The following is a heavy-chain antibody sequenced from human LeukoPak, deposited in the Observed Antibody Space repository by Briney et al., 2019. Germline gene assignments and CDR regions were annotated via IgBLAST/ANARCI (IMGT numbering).Heavy chain of an antibody. V-gene: IGHV1-2*02. D-gene: IGHD3-10*01. CDR2: IHPNSGDT. CDR3: ASYSSATAYYYYYYMDV. CDR1: GYTFTGYY. J-gene: IGHJ6*03. Sequence: SVKVSCKAFGYTFTGYYIHWVRQAPGPGLEWMGSIHPNSGDTKYAQKFQGRVTMTGDTSINTAYMELSGLTSDDTAVYYCASYSSATAYYYYYYMDVWGKGTTVIVSS.